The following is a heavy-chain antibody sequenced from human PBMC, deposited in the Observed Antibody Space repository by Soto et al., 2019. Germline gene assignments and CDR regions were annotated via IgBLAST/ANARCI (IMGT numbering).Heavy chain of an antibody. CDR3: AREGGDYVWGSYRYTDGMDV. CDR2: INHSGST. J-gene: IGHJ6*02. Sequence: QVQLQQWGAGLLKPSETLSLTCAVYGGSFSGYYWGWIRQPPGKGLEWIGEINHSGSTNYNPSLKSRVTISVDTSKNQFSLKLSSVTAADTAVYYCAREGGDYVWGSYRYTDGMDVWGQGTTVTVSS. V-gene: IGHV4-34*01. D-gene: IGHD3-16*02. CDR1: GGSFSGYY.